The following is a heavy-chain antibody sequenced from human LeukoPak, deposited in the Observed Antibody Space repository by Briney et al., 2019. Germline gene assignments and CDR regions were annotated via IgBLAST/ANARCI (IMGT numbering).Heavy chain of an antibody. V-gene: IGHV1-8*03. D-gene: IGHD3-3*01. J-gene: IGHJ4*02. CDR2: MNPNSGNT. Sequence: ASVKVSCKASGYTFTSYDISWVRQATGQGLEWMGWMNPNSGNTGYAQKFQGRVTITRNTSISTAYMGLSSLRSEDTAVYYCARASYYDFWSGYYPFDYWGQGTLVTVSS. CDR3: ARASYYDFWSGYYPFDY. CDR1: GYTFTSYD.